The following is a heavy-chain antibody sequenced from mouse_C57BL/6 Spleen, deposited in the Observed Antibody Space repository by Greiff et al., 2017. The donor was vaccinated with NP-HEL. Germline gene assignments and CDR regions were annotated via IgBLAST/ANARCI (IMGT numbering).Heavy chain of an antibody. J-gene: IGHJ2*01. V-gene: IGHV1-82*01. CDR3: ARSSTAKGNRYYFDD. Sequence: VQLQQSGPELVKPGASVKISCKASGYAFSSSWMNWVKQRPGKGLEWIGRIYPGDGDTNYNGKFKGKATLTADKSSSTAYMQLSSLTSEDSAVYFCARSSTAKGNRYYFDDWGQGTTLTVSS. CDR1: GYAFSSSW. D-gene: IGHD3-2*02. CDR2: IYPGDGDT.